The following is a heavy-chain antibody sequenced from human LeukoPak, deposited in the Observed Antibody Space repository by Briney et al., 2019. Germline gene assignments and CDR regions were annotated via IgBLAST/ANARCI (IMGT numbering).Heavy chain of an antibody. D-gene: IGHD3-22*01. CDR3: ASDYYDSSGVDY. V-gene: IGHV3-48*01. Sequence: GGSLRLSCAASGFTFSSYSMNWVRQAPGKGLEWVSYISSSSSTIYYADSVKGRFTISRDNSKNTLYLQMNSLRAEDTAVYYCASDYYDSSGVDYWGQGTLVTVSS. CDR2: ISSSSSTI. CDR1: GFTFSSYS. J-gene: IGHJ4*02.